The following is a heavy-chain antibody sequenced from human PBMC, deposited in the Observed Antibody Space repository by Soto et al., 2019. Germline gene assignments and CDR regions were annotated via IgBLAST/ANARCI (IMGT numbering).Heavy chain of an antibody. D-gene: IGHD6-13*01. CDR1: GGSFSGYY. CDR3: ARGIAAEGTSGAGGFER. V-gene: IGHV4-34*01. J-gene: IGHJ5*02. CDR2: ICHSGST. Sequence: PSATLSLTCAVYGGSFSGYYWHGILQPPGKWLEWYGEICHSGSTNYSTYLTGGVTRSVDTSKNQFYMKMRSVAEADTGVYSCARGIAAEGTSGAGGFERWGQGDLVTVS.